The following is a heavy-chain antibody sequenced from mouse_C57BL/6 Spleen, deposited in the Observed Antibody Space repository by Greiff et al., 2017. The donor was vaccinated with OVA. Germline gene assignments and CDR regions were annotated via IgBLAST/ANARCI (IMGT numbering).Heavy chain of an antibody. CDR3: ARGYGSSPAWFAY. Sequence: VQLQQSGAELMKPGASVKLSCKATGYTFTGYWIEWVKQRPGHGLEWIGGIVPGSGSTNYNEKFKGKATFTAETSSNTAYMQLSSLTTEDSAIYYCARGYGSSPAWFAYWGQGTLVTVSA. CDR2: IVPGSGST. D-gene: IGHD1-1*01. V-gene: IGHV1-9*01. J-gene: IGHJ3*01. CDR1: GYTFTGYW.